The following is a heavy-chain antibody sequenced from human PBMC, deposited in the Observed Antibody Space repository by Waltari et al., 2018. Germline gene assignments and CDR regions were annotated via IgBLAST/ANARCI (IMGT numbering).Heavy chain of an antibody. CDR1: GFTFNNYW. V-gene: IGHV3-74*01. CDR2: INSDGSDT. Sequence: EEQLVESGGGLIQPGESLRVSCAVSGFTFNNYWMTWFRQSPGKGLVWVARINSDGSDTSYADFVKGRFTISRDNAKNTVYLQMKSLRAEDTAVYFCARVARKTYSSPVPGRDYYYGMDVWGLGTTVTVSS. D-gene: IGHD3-22*01. J-gene: IGHJ6*02. CDR3: ARVARKTYSSPVPGRDYYYGMDV.